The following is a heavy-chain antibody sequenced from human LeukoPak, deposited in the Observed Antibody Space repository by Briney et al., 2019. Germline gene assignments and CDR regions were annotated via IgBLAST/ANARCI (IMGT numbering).Heavy chain of an antibody. J-gene: IGHJ4*02. CDR2: IFPGDSDT. V-gene: IGHV5-51*01. CDR1: GYSFTTYW. Sequence: GESLKISCKGSGYSFTTYWIGWVRQMPGKGLEWIGIIFPGDSDTTYSPSLQGQVTISADTSINTAYLQWSSLKASDTAMYYCARSIVGATKPHFDYWGQGTLVTVSS. CDR3: ARSIVGATKPHFDY. D-gene: IGHD1-26*01.